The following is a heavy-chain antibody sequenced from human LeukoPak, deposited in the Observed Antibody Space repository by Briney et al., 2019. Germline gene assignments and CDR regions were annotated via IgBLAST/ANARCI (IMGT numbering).Heavy chain of an antibody. J-gene: IGHJ3*02. CDR1: GFTFSSYG. D-gene: IGHD3-22*01. CDR3: ACAYYYDSSGYYANAFDI. Sequence: GGSLRLSCAASGFTFSSYGMHWVRQAPGKGLEWVAVIWYDGSNKYYADSVKGRFTISRDNSKNTLYLQMNSLRAEDTAVYYCACAYYYDSSGYYANAFDIWGQGTMVTVSS. V-gene: IGHV3-33*01. CDR2: IWYDGSNK.